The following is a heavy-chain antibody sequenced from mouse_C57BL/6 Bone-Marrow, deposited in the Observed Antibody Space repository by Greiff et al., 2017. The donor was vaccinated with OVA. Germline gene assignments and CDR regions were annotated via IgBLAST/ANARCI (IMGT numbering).Heavy chain of an antibody. Sequence: EVKLVESGPELVKPGASVTISCKASGYSFTGYYMNWVKQSPEKSLAWIGEINPSTGGNTSNQKFKAKATLTVDKYSITAYMQLKSLTSEDSAVNYGARGGGYYFDYWGQGTTLTVSS. V-gene: IGHV1-42*01. CDR3: ARGGGYYFDY. CDR1: GYSFTGYY. CDR2: INPSTGGN. J-gene: IGHJ2*01.